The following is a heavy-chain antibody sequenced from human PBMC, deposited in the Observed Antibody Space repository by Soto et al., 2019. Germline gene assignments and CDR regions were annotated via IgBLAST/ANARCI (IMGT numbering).Heavy chain of an antibody. J-gene: IGHJ4*02. CDR3: ASESSTSCHDY. V-gene: IGHV1-18*01. CDR2: ISAYNGNT. CDR1: GYTFTSYG. D-gene: IGHD2-2*01. Sequence: QVQLVQSGAEVKKPGASVKVSCKASGYTFTSYGISWVRQAPGQGLEWMGWISAYNGNTNYAQKLQGRVTMTTDTSTSTAYRERRSLRSDDTAGYYCASESSTSCHDYWGQGTLVTVSS.